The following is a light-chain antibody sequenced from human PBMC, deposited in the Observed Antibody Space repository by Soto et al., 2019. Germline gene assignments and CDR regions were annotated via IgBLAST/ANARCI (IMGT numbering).Light chain of an antibody. J-gene: IGKJ1*01. CDR1: QSISSW. CDR2: KAS. CDR3: QQYNSYSRT. V-gene: IGKV1-5*03. Sequence: DIQMTQSPSTLSASVGHRVTINCRAGQSISSWLAWYQQKPGKAPKLLIYKASSLESGVPSRFSGSGSGTEFTLTISSLQPDDFATYYCQQYNSYSRTFGQGTKVDI.